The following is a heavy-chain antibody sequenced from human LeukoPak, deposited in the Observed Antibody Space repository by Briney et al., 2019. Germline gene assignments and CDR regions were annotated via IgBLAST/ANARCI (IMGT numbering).Heavy chain of an antibody. D-gene: IGHD4-17*01. CDR3: AREDYGDYRIDY. CDR2: INHSGST. Sequence: SETLSLTCAVYGGSFSGYYWSWIRQPPGKGLEWIGEINHSGSTNYNPTLKSRVTISVDTSKNQFSLKLSSVTAADTAVYYCAREDYGDYRIDYWGQGTLVTVSS. J-gene: IGHJ4*02. CDR1: GGSFSGYY. V-gene: IGHV4-34*01.